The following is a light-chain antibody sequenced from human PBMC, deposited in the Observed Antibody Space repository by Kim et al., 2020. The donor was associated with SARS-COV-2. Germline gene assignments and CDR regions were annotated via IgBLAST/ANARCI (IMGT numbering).Light chain of an antibody. CDR3: QQYNNLPGT. CDR2: GSS. Sequence: VSPGERATRSCRASQSVSSYLSWYQQNRGQAPRLLIDGSSTRATGIPARFSGSGSGTEFTLTISSLQSEYFAVYCCQQYNNLPGTFGQGTKVEIK. V-gene: IGKV3-15*01. CDR1: QSVSSY. J-gene: IGKJ1*01.